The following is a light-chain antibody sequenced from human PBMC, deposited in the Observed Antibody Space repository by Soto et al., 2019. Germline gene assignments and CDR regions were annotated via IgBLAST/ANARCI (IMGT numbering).Light chain of an antibody. CDR1: SSNIGANYD. V-gene: IGLV1-40*01. Sequence: QSVLTQPPSVSGSPGQRVTISCTWISSNIGANYDVHWYQHRPGTAPKLLIFGNTNRPSGVPDRFSGSKSGTSASLAITGLQAEDEGDYYCQSYDSTLSARYVFGTGTKVTVL. CDR2: GNT. J-gene: IGLJ1*01. CDR3: QSYDSTLSARYV.